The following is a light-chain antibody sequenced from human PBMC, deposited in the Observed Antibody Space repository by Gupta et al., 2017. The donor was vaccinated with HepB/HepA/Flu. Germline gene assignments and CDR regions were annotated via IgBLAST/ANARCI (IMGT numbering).Light chain of an antibody. Sequence: DIQMTQSPSSLSASVGDRVTITCRASQTISDYVSWYAHKVGQAPKLLIYAASNLESGVPSRFSGGGSGTYFTLTISSLQPEDFATYYCQQSDNLPITFGQGTRMEI. CDR3: QQSDNLPIT. J-gene: IGKJ5*01. CDR2: AAS. CDR1: QTISDY. V-gene: IGKV1-39*01.